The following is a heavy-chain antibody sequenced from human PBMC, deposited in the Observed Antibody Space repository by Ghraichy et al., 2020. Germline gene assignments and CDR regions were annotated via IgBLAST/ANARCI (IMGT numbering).Heavy chain of an antibody. D-gene: IGHD2-15*01. CDR1: GYTFTSYT. Sequence: ASVKVSCKASGYTFTSYTIHWVRQAPGQRLEWMGWINAGNGNTRYAQNFQGRVTITRDTSATTAYMDLSSLRSEDTAVYFCARGRAVVVGGVPLCDKWGQGTGVTVSS. V-gene: IGHV1-3*01. CDR3: ARGRAVVVGGVPLCDK. CDR2: INAGNGNT. J-gene: IGHJ4*02.